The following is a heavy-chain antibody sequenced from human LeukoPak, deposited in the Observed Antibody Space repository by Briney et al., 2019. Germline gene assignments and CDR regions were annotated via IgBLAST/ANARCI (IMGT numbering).Heavy chain of an antibody. V-gene: IGHV4-31*03. CDR2: IHYRGTT. CDR1: GGSINRGGYF. J-gene: IGHJ3*02. CDR3: ARAGSSGWYRNAFDI. Sequence: PSETLSLTCSVSGGSINRGGYFWSWIRQHPGKGLEWIGHIHYRGTTYYNPSLKSRVTISIDTSENHFSLNVSSVTAADTAVYYCARAGSSGWYRNAFDIWGQGTLVTGSS. D-gene: IGHD6-19*01.